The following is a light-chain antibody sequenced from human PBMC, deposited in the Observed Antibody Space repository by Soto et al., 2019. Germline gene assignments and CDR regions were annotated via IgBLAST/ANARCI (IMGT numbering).Light chain of an antibody. V-gene: IGKV3-15*01. CDR3: QQYNNWPPGAT. CDR1: LTVSTN. Sequence: DIVMTQSPATLSVSPGERATLSCRASLTVSTNVAWYQQKPGQAPRLLIYYASTRATGIPARFSGSGSVKEFTLTISSLQSEDSAVYYCQQYNNWPPGATFGPGTKVEIK. J-gene: IGKJ3*01. CDR2: YAS.